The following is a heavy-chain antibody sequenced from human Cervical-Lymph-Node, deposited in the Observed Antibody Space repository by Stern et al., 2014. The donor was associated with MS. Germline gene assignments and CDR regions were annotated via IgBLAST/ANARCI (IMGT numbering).Heavy chain of an antibody. D-gene: IGHD4-17*01. CDR2: IHSNSSM. Sequence: EVQLXXXGGGLVKPGGSLRLAWAASGFTFETYSLNWVRQSQGKGLEWVASIHSNSSMYYRQSVRGRFTVSRDNTKNSLFLQMNSLRAEDTAVYYCARDDYVSIMGLYXXXMDVWGQGTTVIVSS. CDR3: ARDDYVSIMGLYXXXMDV. CDR1: GFTFETYS. V-gene: IGHV3-21*01. J-gene: IGHJ6*02.